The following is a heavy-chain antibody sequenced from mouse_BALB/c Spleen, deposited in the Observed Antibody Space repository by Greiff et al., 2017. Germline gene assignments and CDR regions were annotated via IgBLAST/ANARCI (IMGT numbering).Heavy chain of an antibody. CDR1: GYTFTSYW. Sequence: VQLQQSGAELAKPGASVKMSCKASGYTFTSYWMHWVKQRPGQGLEWIGYINPSTGYTEYNQKFKDKATLTADKSSSTAYMQLSSLTSEDSAVYYCARAHYYGSSSRYFDVWGAGTTVTVSS. J-gene: IGHJ1*01. CDR2: INPSTGYT. V-gene: IGHV1-7*01. D-gene: IGHD1-1*01. CDR3: ARAHYYGSSSRYFDV.